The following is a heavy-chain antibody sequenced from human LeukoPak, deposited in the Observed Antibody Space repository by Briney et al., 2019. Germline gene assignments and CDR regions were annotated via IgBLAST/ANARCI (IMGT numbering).Heavy chain of an antibody. CDR3: ARVRSGSYFPHRIDY. CDR1: GDSISSGNSY. V-gene: IGHV4-30-4*01. D-gene: IGHD1-26*01. Sequence: SQTLSLTCTVSGDSISSGNSYWSWIRQPPGKGLEWIGYIYYSGSTYYNPSLKSRVTISVDTSKNQFSLKLSSVTAADTAVYYCARVRSGSYFPHRIDYWGQGTLVTVSS. J-gene: IGHJ4*02. CDR2: IYYSGST.